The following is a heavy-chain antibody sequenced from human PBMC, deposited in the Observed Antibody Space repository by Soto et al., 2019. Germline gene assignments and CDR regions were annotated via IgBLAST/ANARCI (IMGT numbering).Heavy chain of an antibody. D-gene: IGHD2-21*02. V-gene: IGHV4-34*01. CDR2: INHSGST. CDR1: GGSFSGYY. J-gene: IGHJ4*02. CDR3: ARTNAAIHLNY. Sequence: SETLSLTCAVYGGSFSGYYWSWIRQPPGKGLEWIGEINHSGSTNYNPSLKSRVTISVDTSRNQFSLKLNSVTAADTAVYYCARTNAAIHLNYWSQGTLVTVSS.